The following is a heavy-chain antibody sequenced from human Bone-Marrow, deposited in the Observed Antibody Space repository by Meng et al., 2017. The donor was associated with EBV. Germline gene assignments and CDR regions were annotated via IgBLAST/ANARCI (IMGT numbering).Heavy chain of an antibody. D-gene: IGHD2-2*01. CDR1: GCTWSCYA. J-gene: IGHJ5*02. Sequence: HVQVGEFGAEVMYPGSSVKAICKASGCTWSCYAISWVEQAPGQGLDWMVGIIPIFGTANDAQQFRGRVTITADVSTCTAYMELSSLRSEDTAVYYCARVCSVPAAPETDNWFDPWGQGTLVTVFS. CDR3: ARVCSVPAAPETDNWFDP. CDR2: IIPIFGTA. V-gene: IGHV1-69*01.